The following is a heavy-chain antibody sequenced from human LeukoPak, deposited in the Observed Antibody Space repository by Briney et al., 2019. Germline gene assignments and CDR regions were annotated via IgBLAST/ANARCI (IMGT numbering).Heavy chain of an antibody. CDR2: IYYSGST. CDR1: GGSISSYY. J-gene: IGHJ5*02. V-gene: IGHV4-59*08. Sequence: SETLSLTCTVSGGSISSYYWSWIRQPPGKGLEWIGYIYYSGSTNYNPSLKSRVTISVDTSKNQFSLKLSSVTAADTAVYCRAKLGAAFFNWFDPWGQGTLVTVSS. CDR3: AKLGAAFFNWFDP. D-gene: IGHD3-16*01.